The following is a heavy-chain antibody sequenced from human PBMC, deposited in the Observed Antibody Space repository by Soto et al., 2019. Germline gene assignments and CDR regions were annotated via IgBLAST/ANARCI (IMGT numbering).Heavy chain of an antibody. J-gene: IGHJ4*02. CDR1: GFTVSSNY. CDR2: IYSGGST. Sequence: GGSLRLSCAASGFTVSSNYMSWVRQAPGKGLEWVSVIYSGGSTYYADSVKGRFTISRDNSKNTLYLQMNSLRAEDTAVYYCASVTYYDFFTFGGQGTLVTVSS. CDR3: ASVTYYDFFTF. V-gene: IGHV3-66*01. D-gene: IGHD3-3*01.